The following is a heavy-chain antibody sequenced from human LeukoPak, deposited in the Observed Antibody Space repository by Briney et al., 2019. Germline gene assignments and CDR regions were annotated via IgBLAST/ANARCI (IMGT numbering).Heavy chain of an antibody. CDR3: ASYRRVGSYGMDV. V-gene: IGHV1-69*13. J-gene: IGHJ6*02. D-gene: IGHD1-26*01. Sequence: ASVKVSCKASGGTFSKYAISWVRQAPGQGLEWMGGIIPIFGTANYAQKFQGRVTITADESTSTAYMELSSLRSEDTAVYYCASYRRVGSYGMDVWGQGTTVTVSS. CDR2: IIPIFGTA. CDR1: GGTFSKYA.